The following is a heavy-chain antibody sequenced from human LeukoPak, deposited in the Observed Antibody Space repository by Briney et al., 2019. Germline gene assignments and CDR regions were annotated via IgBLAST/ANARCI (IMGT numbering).Heavy chain of an antibody. CDR3: ARDQVGGNLFDY. D-gene: IGHD1-14*01. Sequence: SQTLSLTCAISGDSVSTNTTAWHWIRQSPSRGLEWLGRTYYRSKWYSDYAVSVRSRITINPDTSKNQFSLQLNSVTPEDTAMYYCARDQVGGNLFDYWGQGTLVTVSS. CDR1: GDSVSTNTTA. CDR2: TYYRSKWYS. J-gene: IGHJ4*02. V-gene: IGHV6-1*01.